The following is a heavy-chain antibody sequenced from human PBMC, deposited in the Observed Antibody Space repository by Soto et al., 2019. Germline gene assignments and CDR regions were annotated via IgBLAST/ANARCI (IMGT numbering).Heavy chain of an antibody. CDR3: ARGAQYYYDSSGYYYSDY. J-gene: IGHJ4*02. V-gene: IGHV3-48*02. CDR1: GFTFSTYA. D-gene: IGHD3-22*01. Sequence: QLVESGGGLVQPGGSLRLSCAASGFTFSTYAMNWLRQAPGKGLEWVSYISSSSSTIYYADSLKGRFTISRDNAKNSLYLQMSSLRDEDTAVYYCARGAQYYYDSSGYYYSDYWGQGTLVTVSS. CDR2: ISSSSSTI.